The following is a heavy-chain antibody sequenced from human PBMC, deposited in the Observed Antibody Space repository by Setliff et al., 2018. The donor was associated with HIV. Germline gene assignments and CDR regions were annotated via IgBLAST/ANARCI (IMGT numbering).Heavy chain of an antibody. CDR1: GYTLTEVS. Sequence: GASVKVSCKISGYTLTEVSMHWVRQAPGKGLEWMGYFDPQDGKTIYAQKFQGRVTITADESTSTVYMELSGLRSGDTAVYYCATWPDFWSGYPNYHYYYYMDVWGKGTTVTVSS. D-gene: IGHD3-3*01. J-gene: IGHJ6*03. V-gene: IGHV1-24*01. CDR3: ATWPDFWSGYPNYHYYYYMDV. CDR2: FDPQDGKT.